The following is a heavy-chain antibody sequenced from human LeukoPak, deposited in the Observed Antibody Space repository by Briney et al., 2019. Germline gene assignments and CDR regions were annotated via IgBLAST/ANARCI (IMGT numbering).Heavy chain of an antibody. CDR3: AKEGGIGWFDP. D-gene: IGHD6-13*01. V-gene: IGHV3-23*01. J-gene: IGHJ5*02. CDR1: GFTFSSYA. Sequence: QVGGSLRLSCAASGFTFSSYAMTWVRQAPGKGLEWVSAITGGGDTTYYADSVKGRFTISRDNSKNTLYLQMNSLRVEDTAVYYCAKEGGIGWFDPWGQGTLVTVSS. CDR2: ITGGGDTT.